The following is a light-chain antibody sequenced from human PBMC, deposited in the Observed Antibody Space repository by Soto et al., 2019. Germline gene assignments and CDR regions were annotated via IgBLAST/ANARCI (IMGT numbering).Light chain of an antibody. Sequence: QSALTQPPSVSGTPGQTVTISCSGSSSDIGSRSVNWFRQLPAAEPKLLIYSSNHRPSGVPDRLSCSKSGTSAALAIRGLQSEDEADYYCAAWHDSLNAWVFGRGTKLTVL. CDR1: SSDIGSRS. V-gene: IGLV1-44*01. CDR2: SSN. CDR3: AAWHDSLNAWV. J-gene: IGLJ3*02.